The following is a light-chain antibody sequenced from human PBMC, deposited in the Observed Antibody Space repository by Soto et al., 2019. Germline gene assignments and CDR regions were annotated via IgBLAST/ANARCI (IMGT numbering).Light chain of an antibody. CDR3: CSSAGTYTSV. CDR1: SSDVGGYNY. CDR2: DVS. Sequence: QSALTQPRSVSGSPGQSVTISCTGTSSDVGGYNYVSWYQQNPGKAPKLMIYDVSKRPSGVPDRFSGSKSGNTASLTISGLQAEDEADYYFCSSAGTYTSVFGGGTKLTVL. V-gene: IGLV2-11*01. J-gene: IGLJ3*02.